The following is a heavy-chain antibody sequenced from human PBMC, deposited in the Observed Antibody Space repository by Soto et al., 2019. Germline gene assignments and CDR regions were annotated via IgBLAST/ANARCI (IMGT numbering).Heavy chain of an antibody. CDR1: GYTFTSYY. CDR3: ARELAAAGTHYYGMDV. J-gene: IGHJ6*02. CDR2: INPIGGST. D-gene: IGHD6-13*01. V-gene: IGHV1-46*01. Sequence: ASVKVSCKASGYTFTSYYMHWVRQAPGQGLEWMGIINPIGGSTSYAQKFQGRVTMTRDTSTSTVYMELSSLRSEDTAVYYCARELAAAGTHYYGMDVWGQGTTVTVSS.